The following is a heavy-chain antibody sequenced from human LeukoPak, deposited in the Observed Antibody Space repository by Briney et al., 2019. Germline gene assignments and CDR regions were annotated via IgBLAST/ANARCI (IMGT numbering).Heavy chain of an antibody. J-gene: IGHJ6*03. CDR2: ISYSGST. CDR1: GGSISSYY. Sequence: PSETLSLTCTVSGGSISSYYWSWIRQPPGKGLDWIGYISYSGSTNYNPSLQSRVTISVDTSKTQFSLKLSSVTAADTAVYYCARIGTYHYYYMDVWGKGTTVTISS. V-gene: IGHV4-59*01. D-gene: IGHD1-1*01. CDR3: ARIGTYHYYYMDV.